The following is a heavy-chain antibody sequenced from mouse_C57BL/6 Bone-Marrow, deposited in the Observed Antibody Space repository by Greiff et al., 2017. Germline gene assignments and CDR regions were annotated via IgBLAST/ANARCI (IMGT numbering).Heavy chain of an antibody. V-gene: IGHV1-64*01. CDR3: ARSYGYSEWTMDY. D-gene: IGHD2-2*01. CDR1: GYTFTNYW. CDR2: MHPNGGSP. J-gene: IGHJ4*01. Sequence: QVQLQQPGAELVKPGASVKLSCKASGYTFTNYWMHWVKQRPGQGLEWIGMMHPNGGSPDYNEKFKSEATLSVDKSSRTAYMELSSLTSEDSAVYDYARSYGYSEWTMDYWGQGTAVTVSS.